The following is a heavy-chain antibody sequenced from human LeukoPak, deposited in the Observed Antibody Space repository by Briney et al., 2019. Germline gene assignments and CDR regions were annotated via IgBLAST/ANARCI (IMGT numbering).Heavy chain of an antibody. J-gene: IGHJ6*03. CDR2: IRYDGSNK. Sequence: GGSLRLSCAASGFTFSSYSMNWVRQAPGKGLEWVAFIRYDGSNKYYADSVKGRFTTSRDNAKNSLYLQMNSLRVEDTAIYYCARDPYNGAYSEGYYYYYMDVWGKGTTVTVSS. D-gene: IGHD1-1*01. V-gene: IGHV3-30*02. CDR1: GFTFSSYS. CDR3: ARDPYNGAYSEGYYYYYMDV.